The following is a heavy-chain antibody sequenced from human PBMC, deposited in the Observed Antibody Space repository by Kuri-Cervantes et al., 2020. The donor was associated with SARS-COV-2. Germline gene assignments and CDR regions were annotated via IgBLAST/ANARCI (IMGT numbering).Heavy chain of an antibody. CDR3: AHRGTSYSSSWYFDY. Sequence: GRTRGMPTHIFRLTSTFSCFSHSTTGVGVGWIRQAPGKALEWLALIYWHDDKRYSPSLKSRLTITKATSKNQVVLTMTNMDPVDTATYYCAHRGTSYSSSWYFDYWGQGTLVTVSS. V-gene: IGHV2-5*01. CDR1: CFSHSTTGVG. D-gene: IGHD6-13*01. J-gene: IGHJ4*02. CDR2: IYWHDDK.